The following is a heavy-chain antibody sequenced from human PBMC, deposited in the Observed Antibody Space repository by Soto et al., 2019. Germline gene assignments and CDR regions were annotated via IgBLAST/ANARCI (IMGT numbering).Heavy chain of an antibody. J-gene: IGHJ6*02. D-gene: IGHD3-16*01. V-gene: IGHV3-23*01. Sequence: LRLSCAASGFIFSTYAMSWVRQAPGKGLEWVSAISGIDDSTYYADSVKGRFTVSRDNSENTVYLEMNSLRAEDTAVYYCARLLGRSYSFRRHYALDVWGQGTTVTVSS. CDR1: GFIFSTYA. CDR3: ARLLGRSYSFRRHYALDV. CDR2: ISGIDDST.